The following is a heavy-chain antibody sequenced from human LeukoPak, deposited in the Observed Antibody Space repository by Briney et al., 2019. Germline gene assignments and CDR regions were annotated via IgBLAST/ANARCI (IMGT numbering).Heavy chain of an antibody. V-gene: IGHV1-8*02. J-gene: IGHJ6*03. CDR3: ARGSSCGSSWYEVVTYYYYYYMDV. Sequence: GASVKVSCKASGYTFTSYGISWVRQAPGQGLEWMGWMNPNSGNTGYAQKFRGRVTMTRNTSISTAYMELSSLRSEDTAVYYCARGSSCGSSWYEVVTYYYYYYMDVWGKGTTVTVSS. D-gene: IGHD6-13*01. CDR1: GYTFTSYG. CDR2: MNPNSGNT.